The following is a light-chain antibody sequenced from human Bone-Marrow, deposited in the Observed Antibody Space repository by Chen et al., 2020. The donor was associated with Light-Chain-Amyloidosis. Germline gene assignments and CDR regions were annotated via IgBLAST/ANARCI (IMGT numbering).Light chain of an antibody. J-gene: IGLJ3*02. V-gene: IGLV3-21*02. CDR1: NIGSTS. CDR2: DDS. Sequence: SYVLTPPSSVSVAPGQSATLACGGNNIGSTSVLWSQQTPGQAPLLVVYDDSDRPSGIPERLSGSNAGNTATRTISRVEAGDEADYYCQVWDRSSDRPVFGGGTKLTVL. CDR3: QVWDRSSDRPV.